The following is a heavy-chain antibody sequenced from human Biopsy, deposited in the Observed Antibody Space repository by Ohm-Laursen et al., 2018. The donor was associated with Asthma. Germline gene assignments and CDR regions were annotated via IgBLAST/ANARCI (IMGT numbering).Heavy chain of an antibody. V-gene: IGHV3-7*01. D-gene: IGHD2-21*01. CDR1: GFTFGDYW. Sequence: GSLRLSCTAPGFTFGDYWMSWVRQVPGKGLEWVANIKHDGSEKNHVDSLKGRFTISRDNAKNSLYLQMNSLRAEDTAVYYCADIFWAIWGQGTLVAVSS. J-gene: IGHJ4*02. CDR3: ADIFWAI. CDR2: IKHDGSEK.